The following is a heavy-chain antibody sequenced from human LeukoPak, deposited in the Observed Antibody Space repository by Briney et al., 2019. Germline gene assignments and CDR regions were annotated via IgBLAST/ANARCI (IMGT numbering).Heavy chain of an antibody. CDR2: IWSAGSIR. Sequence: GGSLRLSCAASGFIFRHYGMHWVRQAPGKGLEWVAVIWSAGSIRFYAGSVKGRFTISRDNSQSTVFLQMNSLRDEDTAMYYCARDAQRGFDYSNSLEYWGHGTLVTVSS. CDR1: GFIFRHYG. CDR3: ARDAQRGFDYSNSLEY. J-gene: IGHJ4*01. D-gene: IGHD4-11*01. V-gene: IGHV3-33*01.